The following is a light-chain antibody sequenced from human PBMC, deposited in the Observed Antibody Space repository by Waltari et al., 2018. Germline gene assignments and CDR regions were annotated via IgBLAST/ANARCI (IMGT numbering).Light chain of an antibody. V-gene: IGLV2-23*01. Sequence: QSALTQPASVSGSPGPSITISCTVTRSDVGSYNLVSWYQQHPGKAPKLMIYEGSKRPSGVSNRFSGSKSGNSASLTISGLQAEDEADYYCCSYAGSSTYVVFGGGTKLTVL. CDR2: EGS. CDR1: RSDVGSYNL. CDR3: CSYAGSSTYVV. J-gene: IGLJ2*01.